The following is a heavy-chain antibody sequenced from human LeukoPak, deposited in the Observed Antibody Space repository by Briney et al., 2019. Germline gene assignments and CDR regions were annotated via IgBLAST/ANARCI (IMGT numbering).Heavy chain of an antibody. V-gene: IGHV1-69*13. CDR1: GGTFSSYA. CDR3: AGLWFGELLPRYYYYGMDV. Sequence: SVKVSCKASGGTFSSYAISWMRQAPGQGLEWMGGIIPIFGTANYAQKFQGRVTITADESTSTAYMELSSLRSEDTAVYYCAGLWFGELLPRYYYYGMDVWGQGTTVTVSS. J-gene: IGHJ6*02. D-gene: IGHD3-10*01. CDR2: IIPIFGTA.